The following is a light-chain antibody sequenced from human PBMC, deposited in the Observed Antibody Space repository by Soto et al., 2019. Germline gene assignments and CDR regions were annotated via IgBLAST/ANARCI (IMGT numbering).Light chain of an antibody. CDR2: EVT. CDR1: FSNVGGYDY. V-gene: IGLV2-14*03. CDR3: SSHTSGSTRV. J-gene: IGLJ1*01. Sequence: QSVLTQPASVSGSPGQSIAISCTGTFSNVGGYDYVSWYQQHPDQAPKLMIYEVTKRPSGVSIPFSDSKSGTTASMTISGLQAEDEDDYYCSSHTSGSTRVFGSGTKVTVL.